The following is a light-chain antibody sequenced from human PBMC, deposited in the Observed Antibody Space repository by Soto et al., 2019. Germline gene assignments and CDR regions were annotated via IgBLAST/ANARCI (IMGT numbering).Light chain of an antibody. CDR3: QQYFSYPLT. J-gene: IGKJ4*01. Sequence: AIRMTQSPSSFSASTGDRVTITCRARQGISSHLAWYQVKPGKAPRLLISTASYLESAAPSRFSGSGSGTDFTLTNSSLQSEDCAVYYCQQYFSYPLTFGGGTKVEIK. CDR2: TAS. CDR1: QGISSH. V-gene: IGKV1-8*01.